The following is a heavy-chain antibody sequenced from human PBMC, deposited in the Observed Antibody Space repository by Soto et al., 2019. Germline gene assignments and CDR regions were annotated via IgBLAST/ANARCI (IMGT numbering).Heavy chain of an antibody. V-gene: IGHV1-69*06. CDR1: GGTFNSYG. J-gene: IGHJ4*02. CDR2: IIPLYGTV. CDR3: ARVRVIRGVISSHFGL. Sequence: GASVKVSCKASGGTFNSYGISWLRQSPGQGLDWMGVIIPLYGTVNYAQKFQGRVSITADKSTSTAYMDLSSLRSDDTAVYYCARVRVIRGVISSHFGLWGQGTLVTVSS. D-gene: IGHD3-10*01.